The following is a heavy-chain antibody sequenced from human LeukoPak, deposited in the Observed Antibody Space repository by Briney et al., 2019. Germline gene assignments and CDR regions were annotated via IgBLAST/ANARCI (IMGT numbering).Heavy chain of an antibody. CDR2: IKEDGSEK. CDR1: GFTFSGYW. J-gene: IGHJ4*02. V-gene: IGHV3-7*01. Sequence: GGSLRLSCAASGFTFSGYWMSWVRQAPGKGLEWVANIKEDGSEKYYVDSVKGRFTISRDNAKNSLYLQMNSLRAEDTAVYYCASGVSEDTSALYDSSGYVLYYWGQGTLVTVSS. D-gene: IGHD3-22*01. CDR3: ASGVSEDTSALYDSSGYVLYY.